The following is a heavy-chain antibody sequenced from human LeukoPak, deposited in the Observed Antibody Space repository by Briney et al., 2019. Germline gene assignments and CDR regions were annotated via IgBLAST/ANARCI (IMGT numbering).Heavy chain of an antibody. CDR3: AKDVEMATIFDY. CDR1: GFTFSSYA. D-gene: IGHD5-24*01. CDR2: ISGSGGGT. V-gene: IGHV3-23*01. J-gene: IGHJ4*02. Sequence: GGSLRLSCAASGFTFSSYAMSWVRQAPGKGLEWVSAISGSGGGTYYADSVKGRFTISRDNSKNTLYLQMNSLRAEDTAVYYCAKDVEMATIFDYWGQGTLVTVSS.